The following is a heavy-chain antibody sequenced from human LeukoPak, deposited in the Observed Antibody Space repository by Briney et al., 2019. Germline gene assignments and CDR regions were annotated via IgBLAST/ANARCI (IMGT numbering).Heavy chain of an antibody. Sequence: PSETLSLTCTVSGGSISSYYWSWIRQPPGKGLEWIGYIYYSGSTNYNPSLKSRVTISVDTSKNQFSLKLSSVTAADTAVYYCARLDPYSYSGNPPLLYYFDYWGQGTLVTVSS. V-gene: IGHV4-59*01. CDR3: ARLDPYSYSGNPPLLYYFDY. D-gene: IGHD1-26*01. CDR1: GGSISSYY. J-gene: IGHJ4*02. CDR2: IYYSGST.